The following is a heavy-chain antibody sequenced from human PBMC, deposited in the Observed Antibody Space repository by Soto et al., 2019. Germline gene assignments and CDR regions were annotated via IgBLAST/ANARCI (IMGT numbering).Heavy chain of an antibody. CDR2: ISSYNDYT. Sequence: QVQLVQSAAEVRKPGASVKVSCRASGYTFIRYGITWVRQPPGQGLEWMGWISSYNDYTEYAQRFQGRVTMTADTSTXTXHXXLRNLRSDDTAVYYCARGGYYDYDWGKLNYYGLDVWGQGTAVTVSS. CDR3: ARGGYYDYDWGKLNYYGLDV. V-gene: IGHV1-18*01. D-gene: IGHD3-16*01. J-gene: IGHJ6*02. CDR1: GYTFIRYG.